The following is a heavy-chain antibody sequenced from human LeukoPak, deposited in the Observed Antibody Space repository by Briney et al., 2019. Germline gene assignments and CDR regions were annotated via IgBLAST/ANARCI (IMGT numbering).Heavy chain of an antibody. CDR3: AVGSGWLTYYFDY. J-gene: IGHJ4*02. V-gene: IGHV1-69*13. CDR2: IIPIFGTA. D-gene: IGHD6-19*01. CDR1: GGTFSSYA. Sequence: GAPVKVSCKASGGTFSSYAISWVRQAPGQGLEWMGGIIPIFGTANYAQKFQGRVTITADESTSTAYMELSSLRSEDTAVYYCAVGSGWLTYYFDYWGQGTLVTVSS.